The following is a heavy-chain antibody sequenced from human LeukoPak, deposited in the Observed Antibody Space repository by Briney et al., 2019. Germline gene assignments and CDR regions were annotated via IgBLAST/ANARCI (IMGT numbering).Heavy chain of an antibody. V-gene: IGHV3-30-3*01. CDR1: GFSFHYHA. J-gene: IGHJ4*02. CDR3: ARPIDNGAGSYYFEY. Sequence: GGSLRLSCAASGFSFHYHAIHWVRQAPGKGLEWVAVISYDGSNQYYADSVKGRFTISRDNSKKMLSLQMNSLRPEDSAVYYCARPIDNGAGSYYFEYWGQGTLVTVSS. D-gene: IGHD3-10*01. CDR2: ISYDGSNQ.